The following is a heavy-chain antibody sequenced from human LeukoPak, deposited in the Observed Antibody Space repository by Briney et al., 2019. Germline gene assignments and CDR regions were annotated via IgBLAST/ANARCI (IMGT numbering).Heavy chain of an antibody. D-gene: IGHD5-12*01. Sequence: ASVKVSCKASGYTFTSYDINWVRQATGQGLEWMGWMNPNSGNTGYAQKFQGRVTMTRNTSISTAYMELSSLRSEDTAVYYCARYIVATIRGRWFDPWGQGTLVTVSS. CDR1: GYTFTSYD. CDR3: ARYIVATIRGRWFDP. CDR2: MNPNSGNT. J-gene: IGHJ5*02. V-gene: IGHV1-8*01.